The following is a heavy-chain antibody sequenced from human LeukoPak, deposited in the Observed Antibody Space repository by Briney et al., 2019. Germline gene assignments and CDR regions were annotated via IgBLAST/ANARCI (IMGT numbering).Heavy chain of an antibody. CDR3: TRSDTPYDSRVDY. V-gene: IGHV3-64*01. D-gene: IGHD3-22*01. J-gene: IGHJ4*02. Sequence: GGSLRLSCAASGFTFSSYAMHWVRQAPGKGLEYVSAISSNGGSTYYANSVKGRFTISRDNSKNTLFLQMGSLRAEDMAVYYCTRSDTPYDSRVDYWGQGTLVTVSS. CDR2: ISSNGGST. CDR1: GFTFSSYA.